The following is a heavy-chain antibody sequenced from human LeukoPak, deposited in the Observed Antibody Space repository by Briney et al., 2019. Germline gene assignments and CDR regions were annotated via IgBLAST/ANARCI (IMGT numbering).Heavy chain of an antibody. V-gene: IGHV3-53*01. D-gene: IGHD3-22*01. Sequence: GGSQRLSCAASGFTVSSNYMSWVRQAPGKGLEWVSVIYSGGSTYYADSVKGRFTISRDNSKNTLYLQMYSLRAEDTAVYYCARAGYYYDSSGYFYFDYWGQGTLVTVSS. J-gene: IGHJ4*02. CDR2: IYSGGST. CDR3: ARAGYYYDSSGYFYFDY. CDR1: GFTVSSNY.